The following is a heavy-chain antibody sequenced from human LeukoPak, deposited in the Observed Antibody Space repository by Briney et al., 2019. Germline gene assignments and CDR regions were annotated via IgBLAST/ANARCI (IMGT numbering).Heavy chain of an antibody. D-gene: IGHD2-21*02. CDR3: ARHEAVVAVTATPAVCFDY. Sequence: SETLSLTCTVSGGSISSSSYYWGWIRQPPGKGLEWIGSIYYSGSTYFNPSLKSRVTISVDTSKNQFSLKLSSVTAADAAVYYCARHEAVVAVTATPAVCFDYWGQGTLVIVSS. CDR2: IYYSGST. V-gene: IGHV4-39*01. CDR1: GGSISSSSYY. J-gene: IGHJ4*02.